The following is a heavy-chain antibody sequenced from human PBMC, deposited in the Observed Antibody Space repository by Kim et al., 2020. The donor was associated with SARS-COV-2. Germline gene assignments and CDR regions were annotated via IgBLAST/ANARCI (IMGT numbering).Heavy chain of an antibody. Sequence: GGSLRLSCAASGFTFNNFGMHWVRQAPGKGLEWVAAISYEGSKKHYADSVGGRFTISRDSLKHTMSLQMIGLTTEDTAVYYCAKANCFLWFEKLHDEAFDLWGQGNIVTVPS. J-gene: IGHJ3*01. D-gene: IGHD3-10*01. CDR1: GFTFNNFG. V-gene: IGHV3-30*18. CDR3: AKANCFLWFEKLHDEAFDL. CDR2: ISYEGSKK.